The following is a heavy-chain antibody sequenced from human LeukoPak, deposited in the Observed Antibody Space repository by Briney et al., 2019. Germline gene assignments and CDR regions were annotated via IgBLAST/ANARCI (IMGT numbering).Heavy chain of an antibody. CDR3: ARGISAMTVVVTGAFDI. CDR2: INPNSGGT. Sequence: HRASVKVFCKASGYTFTGYYIHWVRQAPGQGLEWMGWINPNSGGTNFAQKFQGWVTMTRDTSISTAYMELSRLRSDDTAVYYCARGISAMTVVVTGAFDIWGQGTVVTVSS. CDR1: GYTFTGYY. V-gene: IGHV1-2*04. D-gene: IGHD3-22*01. J-gene: IGHJ3*02.